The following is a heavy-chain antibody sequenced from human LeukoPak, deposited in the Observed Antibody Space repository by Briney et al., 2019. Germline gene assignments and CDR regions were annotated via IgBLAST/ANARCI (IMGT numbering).Heavy chain of an antibody. Sequence: SETPSLTCAVYGGSFSGYYWSWIRQPPGKGLEWIGEINHSGSANYNPSLKSRVTISVDTSKNQFSLKLSSVTAADTAVYYCARGRGLYYYDSSGYHFDYWGQGTLVTVSS. CDR1: GGSFSGYY. D-gene: IGHD3-22*01. J-gene: IGHJ4*02. CDR2: INHSGSA. CDR3: ARGRGLYYYDSSGYHFDY. V-gene: IGHV4-34*01.